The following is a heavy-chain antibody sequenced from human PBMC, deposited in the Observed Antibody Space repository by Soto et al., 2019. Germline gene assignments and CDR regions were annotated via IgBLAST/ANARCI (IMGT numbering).Heavy chain of an antibody. V-gene: IGHV3-23*01. CDR3: AKVPLVLSNAFDL. CDR1: GFTFSSYA. J-gene: IGHJ3*01. Sequence: GGSLRLSCAASGFTFSSYAMIWVRQAPGKGLEWVSGISGYGDTTYYSASVKGRFTISRDNSQKMLFLQMNSLRAEDTAMYYCAKVPLVLSNAFDLWGQGTKVTVSS. CDR2: ISGYGDTT. D-gene: IGHD2-8*02.